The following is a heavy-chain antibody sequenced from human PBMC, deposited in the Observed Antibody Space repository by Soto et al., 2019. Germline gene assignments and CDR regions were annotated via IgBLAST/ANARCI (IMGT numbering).Heavy chain of an antibody. J-gene: IGHJ6*02. CDR3: ARESPNYGLYYYYGMDV. CDR2: ISYDGSNK. V-gene: IGHV3-30-3*01. CDR1: GFTFSSYA. Sequence: PGGFLRLSFAASGFTFSSYAMHWVRQAPGKGLEWVAVISYDGSNKYYADSVKGRFTISRDNSKNTLYLQMNSLRAEDTAVYYCARESPNYGLYYYYGMDVWGQGTTVTVSS. D-gene: IGHD4-17*01.